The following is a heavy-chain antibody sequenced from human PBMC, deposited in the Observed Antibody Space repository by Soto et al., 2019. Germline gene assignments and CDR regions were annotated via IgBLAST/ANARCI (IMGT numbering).Heavy chain of an antibody. CDR3: AITTYGSGSYSDS. J-gene: IGHJ5*01. CDR1: GFTFSIYA. CDR2: ISTNGGST. D-gene: IGHD3-10*01. Sequence: GGSLRLSCSASGFTFSIYAMHWVRQAPGKGLEYVSSISTNGGSTDYADSVKGRFTISRDNSKNTVYLQMSSLRVEDTAVYYCAITTYGSGSYSDSWGQGTPVTVSS. V-gene: IGHV3-64D*06.